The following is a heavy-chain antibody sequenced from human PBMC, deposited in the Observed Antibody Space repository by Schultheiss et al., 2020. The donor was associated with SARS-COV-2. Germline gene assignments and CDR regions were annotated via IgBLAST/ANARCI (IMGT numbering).Heavy chain of an antibody. D-gene: IGHD5-24*01. CDR1: GYTFTSYG. V-gene: IGHV1-18*01. CDR3: ARDPDRRDGYNYGSALWY. CDR2: ISAYNGNT. Sequence: ASVKVSCKASGYTFTSYGISWVRQAPGQGLEWMGWISAYNGNTNYAQKLQGWVTMTRDTSISTAYMELSRLRSDDTAVYYCARDPDRRDGYNYGSALWYWGQGTLVTVSS. J-gene: IGHJ4*02.